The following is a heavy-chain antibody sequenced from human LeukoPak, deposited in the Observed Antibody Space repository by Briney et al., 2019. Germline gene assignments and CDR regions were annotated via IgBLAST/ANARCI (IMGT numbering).Heavy chain of an antibody. CDR1: GGPIDRHY. CDR3: ASRPAGSTWYGVFDY. D-gene: IGHD6-13*01. J-gene: IGHJ4*02. Sequence: SETLSLTCTVSGGPIDRHYWSWIRQPPGKVLEWIGYVFYLGSTNYNPSLKSRVTMSLDTSRDQFSLRLTSVTAADTAIYYCASRPAGSTWYGVFDYWSQGTLVTVSS. CDR2: VFYLGST. V-gene: IGHV4-59*11.